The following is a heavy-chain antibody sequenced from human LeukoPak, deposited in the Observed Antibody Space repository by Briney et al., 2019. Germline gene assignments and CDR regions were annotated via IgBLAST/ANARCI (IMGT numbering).Heavy chain of an antibody. CDR2: INHRGTT. V-gene: IGHV4-34*01. CDR3: ARRRFLEWLLGSWFDP. CDR1: GGSFSGYY. J-gene: IGHJ5*02. Sequence: SETLSLTCAVYGGSFSGYYLNWIRQPPGKGLEWIGEINHRGTTYYNASLESRVNISVEPSKTQISLKLNSVTAADTAVYYCARRRFLEWLLGSWFDPWGQGTLVTVSS. D-gene: IGHD3-3*01.